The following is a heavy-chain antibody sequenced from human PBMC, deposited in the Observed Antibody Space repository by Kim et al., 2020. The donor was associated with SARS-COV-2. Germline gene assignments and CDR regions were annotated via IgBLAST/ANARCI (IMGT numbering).Heavy chain of an antibody. J-gene: IGHJ2*01. D-gene: IGHD6-19*01. Sequence: GGSLRLSCAASGFTFSSYAMSWVRQAPGKGLEWVSAISGSGGSTYYADSVKGRFTISRDNSENTLYLQMNSLRAEDTAVYYCAKGGWGSQYWYFDLWGRGTLVTVSS. CDR1: GFTFSSYA. V-gene: IGHV3-23*01. CDR3: AKGGWGSQYWYFDL. CDR2: ISGSGGST.